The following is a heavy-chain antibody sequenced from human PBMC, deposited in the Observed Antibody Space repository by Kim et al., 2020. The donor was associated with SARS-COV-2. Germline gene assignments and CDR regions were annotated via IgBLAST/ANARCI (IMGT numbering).Heavy chain of an antibody. J-gene: IGHJ4*02. CDR1: GFTFSSYW. D-gene: IGHD7-27*01. CDR3: GREQRQKSGPDY. CDR2: ITGDGRTT. Sequence: GGSLRLSCIDSGFTFSSYWVHWVRQVPGKGLVWVSRITGDGRTTTYADAVKGRFTISRDNAKKMVYLQMNSLRAEDTAVYYCGREQRQKSGPDYWGQGILVTVSP. V-gene: IGHV3-74*01.